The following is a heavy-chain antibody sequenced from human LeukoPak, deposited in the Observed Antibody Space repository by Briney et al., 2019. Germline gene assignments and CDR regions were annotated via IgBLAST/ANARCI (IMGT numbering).Heavy chain of an antibody. CDR1: GYTFTGYY. J-gene: IGHJ4*02. V-gene: IGHV1-2*02. CDR3: ARDYRGSESPSTY. D-gene: IGHD3-10*01. Sequence: ASVKVSCKASGYTFTGYYMHWVRQAPGQGLEWMGWISPNSGGTNYAQKFQGGVTMTRDTSISTAYMELSSLRSDDTAVYYCARDYRGSESPSTYWGQGTLVTVSS. CDR2: ISPNSGGT.